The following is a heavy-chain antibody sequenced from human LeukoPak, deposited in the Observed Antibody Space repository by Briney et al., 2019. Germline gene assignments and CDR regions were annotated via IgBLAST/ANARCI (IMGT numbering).Heavy chain of an antibody. J-gene: IGHJ5*02. CDR2: ISYDGSNK. V-gene: IGHV3-30-3*01. D-gene: IGHD1-26*01. CDR3: ARERSVGATRSWFDP. CDR1: GFTFSSYA. Sequence: PGGSLRLSCAASGFTFSSYAMHWVRQAPGKGLEWVAVISYDGSNKYYADSVKGRITISRDNSKNTLYLQMNSLRAEDTAVYYCARERSVGATRSWFDPWGQGTLVTVSS.